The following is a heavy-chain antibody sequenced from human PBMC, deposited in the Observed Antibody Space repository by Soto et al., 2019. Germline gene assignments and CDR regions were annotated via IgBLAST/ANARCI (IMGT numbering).Heavy chain of an antibody. Sequence: PGGSLRLSCAASGFTFSSYWMSWVRQAPGKGLEWVANIKQDGSEKYYVDSVKGRFTISRDNAKNSLYLQMNSLRAEDTAVYYCARDRGNTSHPFMDVWGKGTTVTVSS. D-gene: IGHD1-7*01. V-gene: IGHV3-7*01. CDR2: IKQDGSEK. J-gene: IGHJ6*03. CDR1: GFTFSSYW. CDR3: ARDRGNTSHPFMDV.